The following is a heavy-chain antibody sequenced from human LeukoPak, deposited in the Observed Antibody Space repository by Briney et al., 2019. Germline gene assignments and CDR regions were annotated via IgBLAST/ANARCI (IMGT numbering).Heavy chain of an antibody. CDR1: GFTFSLYS. CDR3: ARDVRVVPADTSSYYFDY. D-gene: IGHD2-2*01. Sequence: GGSLRLSCAASGFTFSLYSMNWVRQAPGKGLEWISYTTGGGDLTYYADSVKGRFTISRDNAKNSLYLQMNSLRDEDTAVYYYARDVRVVPADTSSYYFDYWGQGTLVTVSS. J-gene: IGHJ4*02. V-gene: IGHV3-48*02. CDR2: TTGGGDLT.